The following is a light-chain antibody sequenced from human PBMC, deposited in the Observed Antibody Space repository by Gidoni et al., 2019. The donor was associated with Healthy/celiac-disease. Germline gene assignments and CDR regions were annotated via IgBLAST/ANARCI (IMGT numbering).Light chain of an antibody. J-gene: IGLJ2*01. CDR3: SSYAGSNNYVV. CDR2: EGS. V-gene: IGLV2-8*01. Sequence: QSALTQPPSASGSPGQSVTISCTGTSSDVSGYYYVSWYHHHPGKAPKLSIYEGSKRPSGVPDRFFGSNSGNTASLTVSGLQAEDEADYYCSSYAGSNNYVVFGGGTKLTVL. CDR1: SSDVSGYYY.